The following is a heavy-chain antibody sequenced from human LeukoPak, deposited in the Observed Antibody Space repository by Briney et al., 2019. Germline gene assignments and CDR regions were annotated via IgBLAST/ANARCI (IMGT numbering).Heavy chain of an antibody. D-gene: IGHD3-10*01. CDR3: ARDLSSGTYGIFDI. J-gene: IGHJ3*02. CDR1: GFTFSSYI. V-gene: IGHV3-23*01. CDR2: FGSSGAIT. Sequence: GGSLRLSCAASGFTFSSYIMSWVRQAPGKGLEWVSGFGSSGAITYYADSVKGRFTISRDNSKHTLYLQMNSLRAEDTAIYYCARDLSSGTYGIFDIWGQGTMVTVSS.